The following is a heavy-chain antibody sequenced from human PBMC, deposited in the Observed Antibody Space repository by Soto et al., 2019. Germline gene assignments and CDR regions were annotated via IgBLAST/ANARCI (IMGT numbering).Heavy chain of an antibody. CDR1: GFSLSTSGVG. D-gene: IGHD4-17*01. CDR3: AHRTTVTTKFAGMDV. V-gene: IGHV2-5*01. CDR2: IYWNDDK. J-gene: IGHJ6*02. Sequence: QITLKESGPTLVKPTQTLTLTCTFSGFSLSTSGVGVGWIHQPPGKALEWLALIYWNDDKRYSPSLKSRLTITQDTSKNQVVLTMTNMDPVDTATYYCAHRTTVTTKFAGMDVWGQGTTVTVSS.